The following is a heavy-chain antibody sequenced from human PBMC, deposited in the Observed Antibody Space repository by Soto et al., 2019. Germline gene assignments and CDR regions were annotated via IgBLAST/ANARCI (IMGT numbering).Heavy chain of an antibody. CDR3: AARERIKVAGSYYFDN. J-gene: IGHJ4*02. CDR2: LYYSGST. D-gene: IGHD6-19*01. Sequence: SETLSLTCTVSGGSINNITDYGVWIRQPPGKGLEWIASLYYSGSTYYNPSLKSRVIISVDTSKNQVSLKFSSVTAADTAVYYCAARERIKVAGSYYFDNWGQGALVTVS. V-gene: IGHV4-39*01. CDR1: GGSINNITDY.